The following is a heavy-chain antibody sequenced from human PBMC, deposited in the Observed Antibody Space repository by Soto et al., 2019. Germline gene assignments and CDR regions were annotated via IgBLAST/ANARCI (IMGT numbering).Heavy chain of an antibody. V-gene: IGHV5-51*01. CDR2: IYPGDSDT. Sequence: GESLKISCKGSGYSFTSYWIGWVRQMPGKGLEWMGIIYPGDSDTRYSPSFQGQVTITADKSISTAYLQWSSLKATETDMYYCASHSLHDYPFAPSWGQGTLVTVSS. CDR1: GYSFTSYW. J-gene: IGHJ4*02. D-gene: IGHD4-17*01. CDR3: ASHSLHDYPFAPS.